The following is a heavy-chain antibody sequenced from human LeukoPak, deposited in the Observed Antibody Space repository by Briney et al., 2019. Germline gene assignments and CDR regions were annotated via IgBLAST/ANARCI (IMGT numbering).Heavy chain of an antibody. Sequence: GGSLRLSCAASGFTFSDYSMNWVRQATGKGLEWVSYISSIGATIYYADSVKGRFTISRDNSKNTLYLQMNSLRAEDTAVYYCAKGGTIFGVVMDYFDYWGQGTLVTVSS. CDR1: GFTFSDYS. CDR2: ISSIGATI. V-gene: IGHV3-48*01. J-gene: IGHJ4*02. CDR3: AKGGTIFGVVMDYFDY. D-gene: IGHD3-3*01.